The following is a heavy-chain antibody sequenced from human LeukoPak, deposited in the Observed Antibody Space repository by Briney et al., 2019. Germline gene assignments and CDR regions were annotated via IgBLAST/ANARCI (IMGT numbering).Heavy chain of an antibody. V-gene: IGHV3-30*02. CDR3: AKGSQWELLMGVFDY. J-gene: IGHJ4*02. CDR1: GFTFSNYG. Sequence: GGSLRLSCAASGFTFSNYGMQWVRQAPGKGLEWVAFIRYDGSNNYYADSVKGRFTISRDNSKNTLYLQMNSLRAEDTAVYYCAKGSQWELLMGVFDYWGQGTLVTVSS. CDR2: IRYDGSNN. D-gene: IGHD3-10*01.